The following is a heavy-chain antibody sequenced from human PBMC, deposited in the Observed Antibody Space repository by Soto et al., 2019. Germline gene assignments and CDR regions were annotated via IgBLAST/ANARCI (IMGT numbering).Heavy chain of an antibody. D-gene: IGHD2-15*01. J-gene: IGHJ6*02. Sequence: QVQLVQSGAEVKKPGSSVKVSCKASGDTFSSYAISWVRQAPGQGLEWMGGIIPIFGTANYAQKFQGRVTITADESTSTAYMELSSLRSEDTAVYYCARSCSGGSCYSGYYYYGMDVWGQGTTVTVSS. CDR3: ARSCSGGSCYSGYYYYGMDV. V-gene: IGHV1-69*01. CDR1: GDTFSSYA. CDR2: IIPIFGTA.